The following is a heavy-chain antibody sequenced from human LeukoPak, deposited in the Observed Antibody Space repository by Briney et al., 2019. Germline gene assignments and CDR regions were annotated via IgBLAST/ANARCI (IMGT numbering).Heavy chain of an antibody. V-gene: IGHV4-34*01. J-gene: IGHJ4*02. CDR1: GGSFSGYY. Sequence: SETLSLTCAVYGGSFSGYYWSWIRQPPGKGLEWIGEINHSGSTNYNPSLKSRGTISVDTSKNQFSLKLSSVTAADTAVYYCARAPDDYFDYWGQGTLVTVSS. CDR2: INHSGST. CDR3: ARAPDDYFDY.